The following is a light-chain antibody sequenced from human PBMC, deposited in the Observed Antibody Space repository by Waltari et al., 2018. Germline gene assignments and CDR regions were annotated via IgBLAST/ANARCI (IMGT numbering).Light chain of an antibody. Sequence: QSALTPPASVSGSPGQSITISCTGTSSDVGGSEYVSWYQQYPGKAPKLMIYEVRNRPSGVSNRFSGSKSGNTASLTISGLQAEDEADYYCSSVTRSSTWVFGGGTKLTVL. CDR1: SSDVGGSEY. J-gene: IGLJ3*02. CDR3: SSVTRSSTWV. V-gene: IGLV2-14*01. CDR2: EVR.